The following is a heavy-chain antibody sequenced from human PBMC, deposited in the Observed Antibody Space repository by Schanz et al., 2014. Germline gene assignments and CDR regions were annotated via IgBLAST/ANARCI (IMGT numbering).Heavy chain of an antibody. CDR3: AKELYSGSHYGWFDP. V-gene: IGHV3-33*06. CDR2: IWYDGSNK. D-gene: IGHD1-26*01. J-gene: IGHJ5*02. CDR1: GFTFSKYG. Sequence: VQLVESGGGLVQPGGSLRLSCAASGFTFSKYGMHWVRQAPGKGLEWVAVIWYDGSNKDYADSVKGRFTISRDNSNHTLYLQMNSLRADDTAVYYCAKELYSGSHYGWFDPWGQGTLVTVSS.